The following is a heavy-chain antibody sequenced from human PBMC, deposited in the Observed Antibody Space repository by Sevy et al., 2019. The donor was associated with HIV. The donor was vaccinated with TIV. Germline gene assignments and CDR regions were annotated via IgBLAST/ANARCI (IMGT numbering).Heavy chain of an antibody. CDR1: GFTFSTYT. Sequence: GGSLRLSCAASGFTFSTYTMNWVRQAPGKGLEWVSSISSGSSYIYYADSVKGRFTISRDNAKNSLYLQMNSLRAEDTAVYFRARDGGCSNIRRLLYLGHRGQGTPVTVSS. J-gene: IGHJ4*02. D-gene: IGHD2-2*01. CDR3: ARDGGCSNIRRLLYLGH. CDR2: ISSGSSYI. V-gene: IGHV3-21*01.